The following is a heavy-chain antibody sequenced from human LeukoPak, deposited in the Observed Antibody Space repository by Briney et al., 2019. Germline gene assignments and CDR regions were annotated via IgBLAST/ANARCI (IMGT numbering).Heavy chain of an antibody. V-gene: IGHV1-18*01. D-gene: IGHD4-17*01. Sequence: ASVKVSCKTSGYTFMKYGIIWVRQAPGQGLEWMGWISAYNGNTNYAQKLQGRVTMTTDTSTSTAYMELRSLRSDDTAVYYCARVHDYGDYVLDYWGQGTLVTVSS. CDR1: GYTFMKYG. J-gene: IGHJ4*02. CDR2: ISAYNGNT. CDR3: ARVHDYGDYVLDY.